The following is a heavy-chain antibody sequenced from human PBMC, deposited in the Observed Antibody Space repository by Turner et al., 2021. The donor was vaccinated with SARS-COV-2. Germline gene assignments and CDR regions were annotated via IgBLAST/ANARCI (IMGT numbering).Heavy chain of an antibody. J-gene: IGHJ4*02. CDR3: ASLWFGELYYFDY. CDR2: IYYSGST. V-gene: IGHV4-39*01. Sequence: WIRQPPGKGLEWIESIYYSGSTYYNPSLKSRVTISVDTSKNQFSLKLSSVTAADTAVYYCASLWFGELYYFDYWGQGNLVTVSS. D-gene: IGHD3-10*01.